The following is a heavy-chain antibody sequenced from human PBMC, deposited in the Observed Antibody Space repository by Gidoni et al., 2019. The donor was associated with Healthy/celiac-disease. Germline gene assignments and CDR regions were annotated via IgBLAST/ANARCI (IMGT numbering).Heavy chain of an antibody. Sequence: EVQLVQSGAEVKKPGESLKISCKGSGYSFTSYWIGWVRQMPGKGLEWMGIIYPGDSDTRYSPSFQGQVTISADKSISTAYLQWSSLKASDTAMYYCARRDIRSGSPPYAFDIWGQGTMVTVSS. D-gene: IGHD3-10*01. V-gene: IGHV5-51*03. CDR1: GYSFTSYW. CDR2: IYPGDSDT. J-gene: IGHJ3*02. CDR3: ARRDIRSGSPPYAFDI.